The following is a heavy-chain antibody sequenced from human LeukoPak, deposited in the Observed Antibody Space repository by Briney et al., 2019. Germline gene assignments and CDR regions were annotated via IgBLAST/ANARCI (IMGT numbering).Heavy chain of an antibody. V-gene: IGHV3-74*01. D-gene: IGHD6-13*01. CDR2: INNDGSDS. CDR1: GFTFSRYW. CDR3: ARDAWPYSTTWSDY. J-gene: IGHJ4*02. Sequence: GGSLRLSCTASGFTFSRYWIHWVRQAPGKGLVCVSHINNDGSDSRYADSVKGRFTISRDNAKNTLYLPMNSLRAEDTAIYYCARDAWPYSTTWSDYWGQGTRFTVSS.